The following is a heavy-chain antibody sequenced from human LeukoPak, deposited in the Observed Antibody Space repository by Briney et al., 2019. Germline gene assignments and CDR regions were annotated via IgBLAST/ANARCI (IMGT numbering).Heavy chain of an antibody. CDR2: TCYRSRRGS. CDR3: ARVGDWAGTAY. Sequence: SQTLSLTCAISGDSVSSKSACWTWIRQSPSSGLEWLGRTCYRSRRGSDCAPSLKSRISINADTSKNQFSLQLNSVTPEDTAVYYYARVGDWAGTAYWGQGTLVAVSA. V-gene: IGHV6-1*01. J-gene: IGHJ4*02. D-gene: IGHD3/OR15-3a*01. CDR1: GDSVSSKSAC.